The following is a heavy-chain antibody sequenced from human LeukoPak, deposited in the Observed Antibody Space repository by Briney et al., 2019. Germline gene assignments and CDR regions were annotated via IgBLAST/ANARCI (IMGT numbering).Heavy chain of an antibody. V-gene: IGHV4-34*01. D-gene: IGHD3-9*01. CDR1: GGSFSGYY. J-gene: IGHJ4*02. CDR2: INHSEST. CDR3: ARGEKDRGILSYFDY. Sequence: SETLSLTCAVYGGSFSGYYWSWIRQPPGKGLEWIGEINHSESTNYNPSLKSRVTISVDTSKNQFSLKLSSVTAADTAVYYCARGEKDRGILSYFDYWGQGTLVTVSS.